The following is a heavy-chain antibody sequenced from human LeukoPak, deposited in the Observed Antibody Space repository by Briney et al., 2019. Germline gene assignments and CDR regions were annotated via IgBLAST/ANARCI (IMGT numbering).Heavy chain of an antibody. V-gene: IGHV3-23*01. CDR3: AKGHTDSGTGFDC. D-gene: IGHD4-17*01. CDR2: ISGSGGTI. J-gene: IGHJ4*02. Sequence: QPGGSLSLSCAASGLTFSNFGMSGVRPAPGKGLEWVSGISGSGGTIYYADSVRGRFTISRDNSKNTLYLQMNSLRVEDAAVYYCAKGHTDSGTGFDCWGQGTLVTVSS. CDR1: GLTFSNFG.